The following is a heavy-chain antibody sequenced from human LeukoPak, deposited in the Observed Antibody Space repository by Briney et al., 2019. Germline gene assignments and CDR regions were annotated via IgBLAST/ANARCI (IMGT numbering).Heavy chain of an antibody. CDR2: INPSGGST. Sequence: ASVKVSCKASGYSFTTYYIHWVRQAPGQGLEWMGIINPSGGSTSYAQRFQGRVTMTRDTSTSTVYMELSSLRSEDTAVYYCARVRDDYGMDVWGQGTTVTVSS. CDR3: ARVRDDYGMDV. D-gene: IGHD3-10*01. CDR1: GYSFTTYY. V-gene: IGHV1-46*01. J-gene: IGHJ6*02.